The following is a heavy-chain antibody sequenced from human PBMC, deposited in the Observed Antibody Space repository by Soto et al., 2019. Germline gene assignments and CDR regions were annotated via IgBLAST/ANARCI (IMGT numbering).Heavy chain of an antibody. CDR1: GGTFSSYT. J-gene: IGHJ1*01. Sequence: QVQLVQSGAEVKKPGSSVKVSCKASGGTFSSYTISWVRPAPGQGLEWMGRIIPILGIANYAQKFQGRVTITADKSTSTAYMELSSLRSEDTAVYYCARGANPAEYFQHWGQGTLVTVSS. D-gene: IGHD2-8*01. CDR2: IIPILGIA. CDR3: ARGANPAEYFQH. V-gene: IGHV1-69*02.